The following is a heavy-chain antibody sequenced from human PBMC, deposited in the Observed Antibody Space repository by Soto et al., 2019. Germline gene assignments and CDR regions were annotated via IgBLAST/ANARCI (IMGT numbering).Heavy chain of an antibody. Sequence: QVQLVQSGAEVKKPGASVKVSCKASGYTFTSYGISWVRQAPGQGLEWMGWISAYNGNTNYAQKLQGRVTMTTDTSTSTAYRELRSLRSDATAVYYCARGGYSSSWNLPFDYWGQGTLVTVSS. CDR2: ISAYNGNT. D-gene: IGHD6-13*01. CDR1: GYTFTSYG. V-gene: IGHV1-18*01. CDR3: ARGGYSSSWNLPFDY. J-gene: IGHJ4*02.